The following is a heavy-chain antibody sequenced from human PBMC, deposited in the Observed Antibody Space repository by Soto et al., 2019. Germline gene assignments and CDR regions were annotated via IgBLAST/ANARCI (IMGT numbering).Heavy chain of an antibody. J-gene: IGHJ4*02. V-gene: IGHV1-3*01. Sequence: QVQLVQSGAEVKKPGASVKVSCKASGYTFTSYAMHRVRQAPGQRLEWMGWINAGNGNTKYSQKFQGRVTITRETSASTAYMELSSLRSEDTAVYYCAKSATVPAAIAYWGQGTLVTVSS. CDR1: GYTFTSYA. D-gene: IGHD2-2*02. CDR2: INAGNGNT. CDR3: AKSATVPAAIAY.